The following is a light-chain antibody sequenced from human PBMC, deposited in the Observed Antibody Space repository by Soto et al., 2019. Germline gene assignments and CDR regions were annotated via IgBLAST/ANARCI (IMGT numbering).Light chain of an antibody. J-gene: IGKJ5*01. V-gene: IGKV1-33*01. CDR1: QDIRFY. CDR3: QHYNSLPIT. Sequence: DIQMTQSPSSLSASLGDRVTITCQASQDIRFYLNWYQHKTGQAPKLLIYDASQLETGVPSKFSGSGSGTDFTFTINNVQAEDIGTYYCQHYNSLPITFGQRTRLEIK. CDR2: DAS.